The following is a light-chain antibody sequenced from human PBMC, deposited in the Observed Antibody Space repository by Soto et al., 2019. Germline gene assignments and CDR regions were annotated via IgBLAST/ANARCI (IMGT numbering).Light chain of an antibody. CDR1: SRHSSYA. CDR3: QTWGTGILV. V-gene: IGLV4-69*01. J-gene: IGLJ2*01. CDR2: LNSDGRH. Sequence: QPVLTQSPSASASLGASVKLTCTLSSRHSSYAIAWHQQQPEKGPRYLMKLNSDGRHTKGDGIPDRFSGSSSGTERYLTISSLQSEDEADYYCQTWGTGILVFGGVTKLTVL.